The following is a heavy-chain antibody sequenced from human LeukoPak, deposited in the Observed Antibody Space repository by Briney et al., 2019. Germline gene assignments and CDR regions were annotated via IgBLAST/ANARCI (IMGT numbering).Heavy chain of an antibody. D-gene: IGHD3-10*01. V-gene: IGHV4-34*01. CDR2: INHSGST. CDR3: ARGGGSGSYYNDAFDI. Sequence: SETLSLTCAVYGGSFSGYYWSWIRQPPGKGLEWIGEINHSGSTNYNPSLKSRVIISVDTSKNQFSLKLSSVTAADTAVYYCARGGGSGSYYNDAFDIWGQGTMVTVSS. J-gene: IGHJ3*02. CDR1: GGSFSGYY.